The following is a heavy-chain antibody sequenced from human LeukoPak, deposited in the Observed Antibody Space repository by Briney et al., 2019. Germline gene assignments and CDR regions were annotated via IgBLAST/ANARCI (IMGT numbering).Heavy chain of an antibody. CDR2: ISPDDSDT. CDR3: ARYRGHYVSLPSPFDY. J-gene: IGHJ4*02. Sequence: GASLQISCKGSGSMFTDYWIGWVRPVPRKGLEWMGIISPDDSDTRDSPSYSPSFQGQVTISSDESISTAYLQWSSLKASDTAIYYCARYRGHYVSLPSPFDYWGQGTLVTVSS. V-gene: IGHV5-51*01. D-gene: IGHD4-17*01. CDR1: GSMFTDYW.